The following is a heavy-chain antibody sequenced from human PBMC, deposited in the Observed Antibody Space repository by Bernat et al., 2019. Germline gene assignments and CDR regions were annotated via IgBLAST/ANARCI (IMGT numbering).Heavy chain of an antibody. V-gene: IGHV3-23*01. Sequence: EVQLLESGGGLVQPGGSLRLSCAASGFTFSSYAMSWVRQAPGKGLEWVSAISGCGGSTYYADSVKGRFTISRDNSKNTLYLQMNSLRAEDTAVYYFAKDGPTRVTTSEYYDYWGQGTLVTVSS. CDR1: GFTFSSYA. J-gene: IGHJ4*02. CDR2: ISGCGGST. D-gene: IGHD4-17*01. CDR3: AKDGPTRVTTSEYYDY.